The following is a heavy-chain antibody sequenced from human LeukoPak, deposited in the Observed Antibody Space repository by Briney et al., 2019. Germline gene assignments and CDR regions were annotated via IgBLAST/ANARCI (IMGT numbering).Heavy chain of an antibody. J-gene: IGHJ5*02. CDR2: MNPNSGDT. D-gene: IGHD3-16*01. Sequence: GASVRVSCTASGYTFTSYDINWVRQATGQGLQWMGWMNPNSGDTGYAQTFQGRVTMTRNTAISTAYMQMSSLRSEDTAVNYSAIGSVYHYVWGNVPWDQGTLVTVSA. V-gene: IGHV1-8*01. CDR3: AIGSVYHYVWGNVP. CDR1: GYTFTSYD.